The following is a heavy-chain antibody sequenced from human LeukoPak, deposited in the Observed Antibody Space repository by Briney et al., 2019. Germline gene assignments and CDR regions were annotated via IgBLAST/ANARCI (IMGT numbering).Heavy chain of an antibody. Sequence: SETLSLTCTVSGGSISSGGYYWSWIRQHPGKGLEWIGYIYYSGSTYYNPSLKSRVTISVDTSKNQFSLKLSSVTAADTAVYYCARTIVVVTANAFDVWGQGTMVTVSS. CDR3: ARTIVVVTANAFDV. J-gene: IGHJ3*01. CDR1: GGSISSGGYY. CDR2: IYYSGST. V-gene: IGHV4-31*03. D-gene: IGHD2-21*02.